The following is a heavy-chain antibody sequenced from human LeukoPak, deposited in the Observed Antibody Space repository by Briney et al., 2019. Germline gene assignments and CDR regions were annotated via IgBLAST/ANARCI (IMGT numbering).Heavy chain of an antibody. CDR2: INHCGST. J-gene: IGHJ5*02. Sequence: SETLSLTCAVYGGSFSGYYWSWIRQPPGKGLEWIGEINHCGSTNYNPSLKSRVTISGDTSKDQFSLKLSSVTAADTAVYYCASTIRYFDWLLFGWFDPWGQGTLVTVPS. CDR3: ASTIRYFDWLLFGWFDP. D-gene: IGHD3-9*01. V-gene: IGHV4-34*01. CDR1: GGSFSGYY.